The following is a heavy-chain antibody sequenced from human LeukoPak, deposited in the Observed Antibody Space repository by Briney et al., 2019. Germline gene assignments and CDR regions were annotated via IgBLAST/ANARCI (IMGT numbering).Heavy chain of an antibody. J-gene: IGHJ4*02. CDR3: ARSPTYYGDYLFYFDY. CDR2: IYPGDSDT. CDR1: GYSFTSYW. V-gene: IGHV5-51*01. D-gene: IGHD4-17*01. Sequence: GESLKISCKGSGYSFTSYWIGWVRQMPGKGLEWMGIIYPGDSDTRYSPSFQGQVTISADKSISTAYLQWSSLKASDTAMYYRARSPTYYGDYLFYFDYWGQGTLVTVSS.